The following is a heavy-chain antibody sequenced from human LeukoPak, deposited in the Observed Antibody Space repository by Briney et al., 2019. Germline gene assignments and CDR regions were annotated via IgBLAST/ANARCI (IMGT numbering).Heavy chain of an antibody. Sequence: PGRSLRLSCAASGFTFSSYGMHWVRQAPGKGLEWVAVIWYDRSNKYYADSVKGRFTISRDNSKNTLYLQMNSLRAEDTAVYYCAKDLSLGAIDYWGQGTLVTVSS. J-gene: IGHJ4*02. CDR1: GFTFSSYG. D-gene: IGHD1-26*01. CDR2: IWYDRSNK. CDR3: AKDLSLGAIDY. V-gene: IGHV3-33*06.